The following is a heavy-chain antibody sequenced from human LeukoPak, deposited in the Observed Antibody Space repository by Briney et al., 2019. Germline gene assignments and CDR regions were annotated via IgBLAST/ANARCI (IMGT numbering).Heavy chain of an antibody. J-gene: IGHJ4*02. CDR2: ISSDSSYI. D-gene: IGHD4-17*01. Sequence: SGGSLRLSCAASGFNFNTYTMNWVRQAPGKGLEWVSSISSDSSYIYYADAVHGRFTVSRDNAKYSLYLQMNSLRAEDTAVYYCVRGSYGAYDYWGQGSLVTVSS. CDR1: GFNFNTYT. V-gene: IGHV3-21*01. CDR3: VRGSYGAYDY.